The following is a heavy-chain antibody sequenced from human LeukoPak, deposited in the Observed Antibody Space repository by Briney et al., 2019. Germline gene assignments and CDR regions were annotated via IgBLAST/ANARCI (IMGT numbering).Heavy chain of an antibody. Sequence: ASMTVSCKSSGFTFTGHYIHWVRQAPGQGLEWMGYIGPRNSAASYAEKFQGRVTMTRDTSLSTAYMELSRLTSDDTAVYYCAREGSDQLSKDFDYWGQGTLVTVSS. CDR1: GFTFTGHY. D-gene: IGHD2-2*01. CDR3: AREGSDQLSKDFDY. CDR2: IGPRNSAA. V-gene: IGHV1-2*02. J-gene: IGHJ4*02.